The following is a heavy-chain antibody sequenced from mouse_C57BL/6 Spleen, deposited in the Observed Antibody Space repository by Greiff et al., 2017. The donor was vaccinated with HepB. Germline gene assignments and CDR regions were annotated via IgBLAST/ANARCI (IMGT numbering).Heavy chain of an antibody. J-gene: IGHJ3*01. CDR3: ARYGNYVFAY. Sequence: EVKLVESGGGLVQPGGSLSLSCAASGFTFTDYYMSWVRQPPGKALEWLGFIRNKANGYTTEYSASVKGRFTITRDNSQSILYLHMNALRAEDSATYYCARYGNYVFAYWGQGTLVTVSA. V-gene: IGHV7-3*01. CDR1: GFTFTDYY. CDR2: IRNKANGYTT. D-gene: IGHD2-1*01.